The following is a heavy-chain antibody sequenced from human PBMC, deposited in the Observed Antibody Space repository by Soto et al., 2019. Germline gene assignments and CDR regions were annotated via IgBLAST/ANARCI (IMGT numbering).Heavy chain of an antibody. CDR3: AKDQGDYGDYAFDY. Sequence: PGGSLRLSCAGSGFTFSRYVMSWVRQAPGKGLEWVSVISGSGRSTYYADSVKGRFTISRDNSKNTLYLQMNSLRAEDTAVYYCAKDQGDYGDYAFDYWGQGTLVTVSS. J-gene: IGHJ4*02. D-gene: IGHD4-17*01. V-gene: IGHV3-23*01. CDR2: ISGSGRST. CDR1: GFTFSRYV.